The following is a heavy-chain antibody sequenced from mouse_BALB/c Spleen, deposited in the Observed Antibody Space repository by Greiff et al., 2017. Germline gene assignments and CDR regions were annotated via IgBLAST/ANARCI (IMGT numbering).Heavy chain of an antibody. CDR1: GYTFTDYE. V-gene: IGHV1-15*01. J-gene: IGHJ2*01. Sequence: VQRVESGAELVRPGASVTLSCKASGYTFTDYEMHWVKQTPVHGLEWIGAIDPETGGTAYNQKFKGKATLTADKSSSTAYMELRSLTSEDSAVYYCTRNYGDYWGQGTTLTVSS. CDR2: IDPETGGT. CDR3: TRNYGDY.